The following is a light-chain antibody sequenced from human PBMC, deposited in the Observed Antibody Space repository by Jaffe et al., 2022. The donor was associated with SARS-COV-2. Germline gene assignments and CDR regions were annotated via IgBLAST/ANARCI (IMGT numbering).Light chain of an antibody. CDR2: GSS. V-gene: IGLV1-40*01. J-gene: IGLJ1*01. Sequence: QSVLTQPPSVSGAPGQRVTISCTGGRSNIGAGYDVQWYQQLPGTAPRLLIYGSSNRPSGVPDRFSGSKSGSSASLAITGLQTGDEADYYCQSHDSSLIAYVFGTGTKVTVL. CDR3: QSHDSSLIAYV. CDR1: RSNIGAGYD.